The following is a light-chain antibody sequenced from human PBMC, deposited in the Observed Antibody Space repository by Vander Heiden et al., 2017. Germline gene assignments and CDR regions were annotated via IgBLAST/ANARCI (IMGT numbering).Light chain of an antibody. CDR1: QSLLHSNGYNY. J-gene: IGKJ2*01. V-gene: IGKV2-28*01. Sequence: DIVMNQSPLSLPVTPGEPASISCRSSQSLLHSNGYNYLDWYLQKPGQAPQLLIYLGSNRASGVPDRFSGSGSGTDFTLKISSVEAEDVGVYYCMQALQTPPTFGQGTKMEIK. CDR3: MQALQTPPT. CDR2: LGS.